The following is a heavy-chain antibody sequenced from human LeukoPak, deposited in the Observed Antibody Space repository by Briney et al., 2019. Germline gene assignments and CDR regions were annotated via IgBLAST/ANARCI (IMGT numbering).Heavy chain of an antibody. CDR2: ISSTGSTI. V-gene: IGHV3-48*03. CDR1: GFTFSIYE. CDR3: AKVGYYYDSSGYYGGGYFDY. J-gene: IGHJ4*02. D-gene: IGHD3-22*01. Sequence: GGSLRLSCAASGFTFSIYEMNWVRQAPGKGLEGISYISSTGSTIYYADSVKGRFTISRDNAKNSLDLQMNSLRAEDTAVYYCAKVGYYYDSSGYYGGGYFDYWGQGTLVTVSS.